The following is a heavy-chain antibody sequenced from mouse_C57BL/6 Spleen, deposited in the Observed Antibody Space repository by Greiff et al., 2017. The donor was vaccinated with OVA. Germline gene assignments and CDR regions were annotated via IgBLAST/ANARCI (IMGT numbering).Heavy chain of an antibody. J-gene: IGHJ3*01. D-gene: IGHD1-1*01. CDR2: ISDGGSYT. CDR3: ANYYGSSSWFAY. CDR1: GFTFSSYA. Sequence: EVHLVESGGGLVKPGGSLKLSCAASGFTFSSYAMSWVRQTPEKRLEWVATISDGGSYTYYPDNVKGRFTISRDNAKNNLYLQMSHLKSEDTAMYYCANYYGSSSWFAYWGQGTLVTVSA. V-gene: IGHV5-4*01.